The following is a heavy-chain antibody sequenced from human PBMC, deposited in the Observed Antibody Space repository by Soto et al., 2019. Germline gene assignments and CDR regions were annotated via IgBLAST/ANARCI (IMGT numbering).Heavy chain of an antibody. D-gene: IGHD5-18*01. CDR3: ARELGYRYGYFDY. CDR2: ISYDGSNN. J-gene: IGHJ4*02. V-gene: IGHV3-30-3*01. CDR1: GFTFSTYT. Sequence: QPGGSLRLSCAASGFTFSTYTMHWVRQAPDKGLEWVAIISYDGSNNYYADSVKGRFTISRDNSKNTLYLQMNSLRTEDMAVYYCARELGYRYGYFDYWGQGTLVTVSS.